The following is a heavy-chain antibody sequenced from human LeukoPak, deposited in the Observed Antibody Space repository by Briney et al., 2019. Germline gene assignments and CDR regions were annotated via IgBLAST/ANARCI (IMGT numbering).Heavy chain of an antibody. CDR3: ADVDSGA. CDR1: GVTFNTWW. J-gene: IGHJ5*02. D-gene: IGHD6-19*01. Sequence: QSGGSLRLSCAASGVTFNTWWMAWVRQAPGKGLEWVASIIPDGSAKYYVDSVKGRFTISRDNAMNSLYLQLNSLRLEDTASYYCADVDSGAWGQGTLVTVSS. V-gene: IGHV3-7*01. CDR2: IIPDGSAK.